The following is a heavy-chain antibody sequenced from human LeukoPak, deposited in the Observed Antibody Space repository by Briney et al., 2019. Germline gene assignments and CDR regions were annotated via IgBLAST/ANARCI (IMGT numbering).Heavy chain of an antibody. V-gene: IGHV4-61*01. CDR1: GGSVSSGSYY. Sequence: PSETLSLTCTVSGGSVSSGSYYWSWIRQPPGKGLEWIGYIYYSGSTNYNPSLKSRVTISVDTSKIQFSLKLSSVTAADTAVYYCAGDQMYYDILTGYYKGGRFDPWGQGTLVTVSS. J-gene: IGHJ5*02. CDR2: IYYSGST. CDR3: AGDQMYYDILTGYYKGGRFDP. D-gene: IGHD3-9*01.